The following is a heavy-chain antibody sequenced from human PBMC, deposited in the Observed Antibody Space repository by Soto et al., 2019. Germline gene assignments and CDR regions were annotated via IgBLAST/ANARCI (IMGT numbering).Heavy chain of an antibody. CDR3: ALRFLEWQYAPLYYDGMDV. J-gene: IGHJ6*02. V-gene: IGHV4-34*01. CDR1: GGSFSGYY. CDR2: INHSGST. D-gene: IGHD3-3*01. Sequence: SETLSLTWAVYGGSFSGYYWSWIRQPPGKRLEWTGEINHSGSTNYNPSLKSRVTISVDTSKNQFSLKLSSVTAADTAVYYCALRFLEWQYAPLYYDGMDVWGQGTTVTVSS.